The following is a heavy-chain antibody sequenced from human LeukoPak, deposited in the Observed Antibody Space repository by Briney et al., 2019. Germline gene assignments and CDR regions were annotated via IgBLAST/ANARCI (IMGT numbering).Heavy chain of an antibody. D-gene: IGHD2-15*01. Sequence: GESLKISCKGSGYSFTSYWIGWVRQIPGKGLEWMGIIYPGDSDTRYSPSFQGQVTISADKSISTAYLQWSSLKASDTAMYYCARPVCSGGSCYSVFFDYWGQGTLVTVSS. J-gene: IGHJ4*02. CDR2: IYPGDSDT. V-gene: IGHV5-51*01. CDR3: ARPVCSGGSCYSVFFDY. CDR1: GYSFTSYW.